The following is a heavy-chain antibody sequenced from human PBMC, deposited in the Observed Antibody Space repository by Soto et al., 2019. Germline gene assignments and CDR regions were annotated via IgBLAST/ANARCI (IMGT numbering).Heavy chain of an antibody. D-gene: IGHD3-10*01. CDR1: GGTLXDXT. CDR2: IIPLLGIT. CDR3: MVRGVTGLRALDV. V-gene: IGHV1-69*02. J-gene: IGHJ6*02. Sequence: QVHLVQSGTEVKKPGSSVTVSCKASGGTLXDXTXXXXXXAPGQGLECMGRIIPLLGITHNAQNLQGRLTXXXXXXXXXXXXXXXXLXSDDTAVYYCMVRGVTGLRALDVWGQGTTVTVSS.